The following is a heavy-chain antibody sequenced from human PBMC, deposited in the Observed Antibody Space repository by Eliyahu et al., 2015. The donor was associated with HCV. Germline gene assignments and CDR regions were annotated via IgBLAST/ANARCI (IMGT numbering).Heavy chain of an antibody. D-gene: IGHD3-10*01. J-gene: IGHJ6*02. V-gene: IGHV4-39*01. CDR2: VYSSGST. CDR3: ARHRGHFGSGSYWVEVNYYYYGMDV. CDR1: GGSISSSSXY. Sequence: QLQLQESGPGLVKPSETLXLTCTVSGGSISSSSXYWGXXXQPPGGGGLEWIGGVYSSGSTYYNPSLTSRVTISVDTSKNQFSLKLSSVTAADTAVYYCARHRGHFGSGSYWVEVNYYYYGMDVWGQGTTVHRLL.